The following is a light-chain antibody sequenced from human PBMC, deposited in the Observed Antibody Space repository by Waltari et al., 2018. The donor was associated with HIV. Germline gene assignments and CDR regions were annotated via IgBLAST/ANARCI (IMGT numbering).Light chain of an antibody. CDR2: LGS. CDR3: MQALETPLT. CDR1: QSLLRSNGYIY. J-gene: IGKJ4*01. Sequence: DIVMTQSPVSLFVTPGEPASISCTSSQSLLRSNGYIYLDWYLQKAGQPPQLLIDLGSNRASGVPDRFSASGAATDFTLIISRVEAEDVGIYYCMQALETPLTFGGGTKVQIK. V-gene: IGKV2-28*01.